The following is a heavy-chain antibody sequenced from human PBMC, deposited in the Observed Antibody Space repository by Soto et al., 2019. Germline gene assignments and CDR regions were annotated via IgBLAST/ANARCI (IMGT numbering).Heavy chain of an antibody. D-gene: IGHD3-16*01. J-gene: IGHJ3*02. Sequence: SAALSQSCLLFGSLGCYYWHWLPQPPAKGLVWIGTIDHSGSHKYNPSLQSRVSISLDTSKKEVSLNLPSVTAADTAIYHCGRAYAYRDPRDALDTWGHGTMVTVSS. V-gene: IGHV4-34*01. CDR3: GRAYAYRDPRDALDT. CDR2: IDHSGSH. CDR1: GSLGCYY.